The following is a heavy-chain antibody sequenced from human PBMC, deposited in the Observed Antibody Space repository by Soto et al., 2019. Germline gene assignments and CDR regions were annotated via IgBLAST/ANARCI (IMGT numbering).Heavy chain of an antibody. Sequence: QVQLVESGGGVIQPGRSLRLSCAASGFTFSSYAMHWVRQAPGKGLEWVAVISYDGSNKYYADSVKGRFTISRDNSKNTLYLQMNSLRAEDTAVYYCAREASVAGYYFDYWGQGTLVTVSS. J-gene: IGHJ4*02. CDR3: AREASVAGYYFDY. D-gene: IGHD6-19*01. CDR1: GFTFSSYA. CDR2: ISYDGSNK. V-gene: IGHV3-30-3*01.